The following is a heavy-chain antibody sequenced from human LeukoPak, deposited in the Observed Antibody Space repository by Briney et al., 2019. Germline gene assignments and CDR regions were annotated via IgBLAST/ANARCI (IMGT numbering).Heavy chain of an antibody. CDR3: ARAKGGVGTYLFDY. CDR1: RFTFITYW. Sequence: GGSLRLSCAASRFTFITYWMSWVRQAPGKGLEWVANIKQDGSEKYYVDSVKGRFTISRDNAKNSLYLQMNSLRVEDTAVYYCARAKGGVGTYLFDYWGQGTLVTVSS. V-gene: IGHV3-7*03. J-gene: IGHJ4*02. D-gene: IGHD3-10*01. CDR2: IKQDGSEK.